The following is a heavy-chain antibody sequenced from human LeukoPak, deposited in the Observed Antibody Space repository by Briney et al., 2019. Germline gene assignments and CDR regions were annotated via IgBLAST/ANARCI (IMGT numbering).Heavy chain of an antibody. D-gene: IGHD4-23*01. CDR3: ARGPRGGIVY. CDR1: GGSISSYY. CDR2: IYYSGTT. J-gene: IGHJ4*02. Sequence: SETLSLTCTVSGGSISSYYWSWIRQPPGKGLEWIGYIYYSGTTNYNPSLKSRVTISVDTSKNQFSLKLSSVTAADTAVYYCARGPRGGIVYWGQGTLVTVSS. V-gene: IGHV4-59*01.